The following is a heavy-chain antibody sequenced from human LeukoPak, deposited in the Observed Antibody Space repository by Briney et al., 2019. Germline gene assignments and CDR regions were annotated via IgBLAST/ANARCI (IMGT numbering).Heavy chain of an antibody. CDR2: ISTSSSYI. V-gene: IGHV3-21*01. J-gene: IGHJ6*04. Sequence: GGSLRLSCAASGFTFSSYEMNWVRQAPGKGLEWVSSISTSSSYIYYADSVKGRFTISRDNAKNSLYLQMNSLRAEDTAVYYCAELGITMIGGVWGKGTTVTISS. CDR3: AELGITMIGGV. D-gene: IGHD3-10*02. CDR1: GFTFSSYE.